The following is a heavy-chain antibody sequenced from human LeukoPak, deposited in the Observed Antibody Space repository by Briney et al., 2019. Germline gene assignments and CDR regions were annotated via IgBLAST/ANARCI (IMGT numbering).Heavy chain of an antibody. CDR3: ARLTLSSYWFDP. CDR1: GGSINTQSYY. Sequence: SETLSLTCTVSGGSINTQSYYWVWIRQPPGRGLEWVGSIFYTGTTFHNPALESRVALSVDRSKNHFSLRLNALTAADTAVYYCARLTLSSYWFDPWGQGTLVIVSS. D-gene: IGHD2-15*01. CDR2: IFYTGTT. J-gene: IGHJ5*02. V-gene: IGHV4-39*02.